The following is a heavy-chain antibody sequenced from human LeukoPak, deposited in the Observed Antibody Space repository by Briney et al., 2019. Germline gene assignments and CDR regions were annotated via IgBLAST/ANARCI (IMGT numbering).Heavy chain of an antibody. CDR1: GGSIRSSYYY. V-gene: IGHV4-39*01. CDR3: ARRPLSGYDFDY. CDR2: IYYSGST. Sequence: PSETLSLTCTVSGGSIRSSYYYWGWIRQPPGKGLEWIGSIYYSGSTYYNPSLKSRVTISVDTSKNQFSLKLSSVTAADTAVYYCARRPLSGYDFDYWGQGTLVTVSS. J-gene: IGHJ4*02. D-gene: IGHD5-12*01.